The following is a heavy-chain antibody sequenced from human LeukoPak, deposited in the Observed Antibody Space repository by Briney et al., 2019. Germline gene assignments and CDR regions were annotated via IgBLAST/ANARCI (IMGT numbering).Heavy chain of an antibody. D-gene: IGHD2-15*01. Sequence: ASVKVSCKASGYTFTGYYMHWVRQAPGQGLEWMGWINPNSGGTNYAQKSQGRVTMTRDTSISTAYMELSRLRSDDTAVYYCAREDCSGGSCYSAGWFDPWGQGTLVTVSS. J-gene: IGHJ5*02. V-gene: IGHV1-2*02. CDR1: GYTFTGYY. CDR3: AREDCSGGSCYSAGWFDP. CDR2: INPNSGGT.